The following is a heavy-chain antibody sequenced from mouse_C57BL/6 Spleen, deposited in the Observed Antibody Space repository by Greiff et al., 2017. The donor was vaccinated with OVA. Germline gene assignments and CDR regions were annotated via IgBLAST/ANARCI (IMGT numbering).Heavy chain of an antibody. V-gene: IGHV5-15*01. D-gene: IGHD1-1*01. J-gene: IGHJ1*03. CDR3: ARQGYYGSSSWWYFDV. CDR1: GFTFSDYG. CDR2: ISNLAYSI. Sequence: EVKLMESGGGLVQPGGSLKLSCAASGFTFSDYGMAWVRQAPRKGPEWVAFISNLAYSIYYADTVTGRFTISRENAKNTLYLEMSSLRSEDTAMYYCARQGYYGSSSWWYFDVWGTGTTVTVSS.